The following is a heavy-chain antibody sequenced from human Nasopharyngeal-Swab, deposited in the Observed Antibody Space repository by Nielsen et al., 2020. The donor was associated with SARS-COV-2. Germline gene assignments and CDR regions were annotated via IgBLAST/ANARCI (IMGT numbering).Heavy chain of an antibody. D-gene: IGHD2-2*01. CDR3: AARGSCSSTSCYADY. V-gene: IGHV1-46*01. J-gene: IGHJ4*02. CDR1: GYTFTSYY. CDR2: INPSGGST. Sequence: ASVKVSCEASGYTFTSYYMHWVRQAPGQGLEWMGIINPSGGSTSYAQKFQGRVTMTRDTSTSTVYMELSSLRSEDTAVYYCAARGSCSSTSCYADYWGQGTLVTVSS.